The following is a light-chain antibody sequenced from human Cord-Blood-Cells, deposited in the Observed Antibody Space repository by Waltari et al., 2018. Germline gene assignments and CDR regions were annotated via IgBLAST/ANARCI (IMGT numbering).Light chain of an antibody. CDR3: NTRDSSGNHLV. CDR2: GKN. CDR1: SLRSCS. Sequence: SSELTPDPAVSVALGPTVRITCHGDSLRSCSASWYQQKPGQAPVLVIDGKNNRPSGIPDRFSGSSSGNTASLTITGAQAEDEADYYCNTRDSSGNHLVFGGGTKLTVL. J-gene: IGLJ2*01. V-gene: IGLV3-19*01.